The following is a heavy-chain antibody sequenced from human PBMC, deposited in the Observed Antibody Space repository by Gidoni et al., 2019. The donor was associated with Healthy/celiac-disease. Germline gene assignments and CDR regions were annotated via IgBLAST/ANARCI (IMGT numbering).Heavy chain of an antibody. Sequence: QLQLQESGPGLVKPSETLSLTCTVSGGSISSSSYYWGWIRQPPGKGLEWIGSIYYSGSTYYNPSLKSRVTISVDTSKNQFSLKLSSVTAADTAVYYCARLAPYSSSWYAPTTTLPIDYWGQGTLVTVSS. CDR3: ARLAPYSSSWYAPTTTLPIDY. J-gene: IGHJ4*02. V-gene: IGHV4-39*01. CDR1: GGSISSSSYY. D-gene: IGHD6-13*01. CDR2: IYYSGST.